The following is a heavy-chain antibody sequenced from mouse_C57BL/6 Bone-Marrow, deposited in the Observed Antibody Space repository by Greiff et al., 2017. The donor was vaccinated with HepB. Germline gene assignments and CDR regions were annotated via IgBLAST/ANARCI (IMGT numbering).Heavy chain of an antibody. Sequence: DVKLQESGPGLVKPSQSLSLTCSVTGYSITSGYYWNWIRQFPGNKLEWMGYISYDGSNNYNPSLKNRISITRDTSKNQFFLKLNSVTTEDTATYYCARGRGTDWGQGTTLTVSS. CDR1: GYSITSGYY. D-gene: IGHD3-3*01. CDR2: ISYDGSN. V-gene: IGHV3-6*01. CDR3: ARGRGTD. J-gene: IGHJ2*01.